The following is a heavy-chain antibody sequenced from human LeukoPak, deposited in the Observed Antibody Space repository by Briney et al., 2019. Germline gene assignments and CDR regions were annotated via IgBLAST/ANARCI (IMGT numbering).Heavy chain of an antibody. V-gene: IGHV3-7*05. CDR3: ARGSTTVTPRNFDY. CDR1: PFTFSSYL. D-gene: IGHD4-11*01. CDR2: IKQYGSEK. J-gene: IGHJ4*02. Sequence: GGSLRLSCAASPFTFSSYLRCWVRQAPGKGRECVANIKQYGSEKFYVDSVKGRFTISRDNAKNSLYLQMNSLRAEDTAVYYCARGSTTVTPRNFDYWGQGTLVTVSS.